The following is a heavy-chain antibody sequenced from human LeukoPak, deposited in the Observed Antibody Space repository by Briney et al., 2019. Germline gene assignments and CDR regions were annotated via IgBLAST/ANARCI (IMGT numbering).Heavy chain of an antibody. D-gene: IGHD3-22*01. CDR3: AKVIGYYYYMDV. Sequence: GGSLRLSCAASGFTFSSYAMSWVRQAPGKGLEWVSAIGGSGGSTYYADSVKGRFTISRDNSKNTLYLQMNSLRAEDTAVYYCAKVIGYYYYMDVWGKGTTVTVSS. V-gene: IGHV3-23*01. CDR2: IGGSGGST. CDR1: GFTFSSYA. J-gene: IGHJ6*03.